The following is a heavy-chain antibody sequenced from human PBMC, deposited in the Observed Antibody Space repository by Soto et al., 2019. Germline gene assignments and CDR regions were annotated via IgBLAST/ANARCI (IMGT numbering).Heavy chain of an antibody. V-gene: IGHV2-5*01. CDR2: FSWNDDK. Sequence: GPGPTLVNPSQTRTRTCTFSGLSLGTSAVCVCWIRHPPANCVEWLALFSWNDDKRYSPSLKSRLTITKDTSKIQVVLTMTIMDPVDTATYYCAHTRSSGWYRRGYCFDYWGQGTLVTVSS. CDR1: GLSLGTSAVC. CDR3: AHTRSSGWYRRGYCFDY. D-gene: IGHD6-19*01. J-gene: IGHJ4*02.